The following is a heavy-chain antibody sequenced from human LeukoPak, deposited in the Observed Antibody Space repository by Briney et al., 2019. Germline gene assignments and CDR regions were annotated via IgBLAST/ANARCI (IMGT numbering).Heavy chain of an antibody. V-gene: IGHV3-23*01. CDR3: AKDIGSYDSSGYKQN. CDR1: GFTFSSYW. Sequence: PGGSLRLSCAASGFTFSSYWMSWVRQAPGKGLEWVSAISGSGGSTYYADSVKGRFTISRDNSKNTLYLQMNSLRAEDTAVYYCAKDIGSYDSSGYKQNWGQGTLVTVSS. D-gene: IGHD3-22*01. J-gene: IGHJ4*02. CDR2: ISGSGGST.